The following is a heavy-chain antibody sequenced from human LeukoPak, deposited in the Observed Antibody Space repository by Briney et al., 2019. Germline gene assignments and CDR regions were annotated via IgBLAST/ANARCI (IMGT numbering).Heavy chain of an antibody. Sequence: SETPSPNCGVYGGVFRGYYWGWVRQPPGEGLEWIGGINHRGRTNYNPSLKSRVTISVDTSKNQFSLKLSSVTAADTAVYYCARIIRDCSSTSCYGTRGDYYFDYWGQGTLVTVSS. CDR2: INHRGRT. V-gene: IGHV4-34*01. CDR1: GGVFRGYY. J-gene: IGHJ4*02. D-gene: IGHD2-2*01. CDR3: ARIIRDCSSTSCYGTRGDYYFDY.